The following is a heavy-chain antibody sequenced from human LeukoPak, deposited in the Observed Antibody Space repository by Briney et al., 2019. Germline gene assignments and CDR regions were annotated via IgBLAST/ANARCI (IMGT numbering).Heavy chain of an antibody. J-gene: IGHJ1*01. CDR1: GFSFTTYW. V-gene: IGHV3-7*01. CDR3: AKLAKYFYGAETFYFLEH. Sequence: GGSLRLSCAASGFSFTTYWMSWVRQAQGKGLEWVANINQDGTEKYYVESVKGRFTISRDNGKNSLYLQMNSPRVEDTAVYYCAKLAKYFYGAETFYFLEHWGQGTPVTASS. D-gene: IGHD3-10*01. CDR2: INQDGTEK.